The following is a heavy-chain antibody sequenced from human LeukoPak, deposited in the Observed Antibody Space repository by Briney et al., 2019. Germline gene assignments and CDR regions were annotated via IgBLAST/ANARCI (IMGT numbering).Heavy chain of an antibody. CDR1: GITFSSYS. D-gene: IGHD3-10*01. CDR2: ISSSGSYI. CDR3: ARAYGFDY. Sequence: GGSLRLSCAASGITFSSYSMNWVRQAPGKGLEWVSCISSSGSYIYYADSVKGRFTISRDNAKNSLYLQMNSLRAEDTAVYYCARAYGFDYWGQGTLVTVSS. V-gene: IGHV3-21*01. J-gene: IGHJ4*02.